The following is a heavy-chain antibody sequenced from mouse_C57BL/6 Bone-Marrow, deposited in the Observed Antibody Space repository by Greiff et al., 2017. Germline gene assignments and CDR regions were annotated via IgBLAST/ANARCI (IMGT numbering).Heavy chain of an antibody. CDR3: ARSYDYDDHTMDY. Sequence: QVQLQQPGAELVKPGASVKLSCKASGYTFTNYWMHWVKQRPGQGLEWIGMMHPNGGSPDYNEKFKSEATLSVDKSSRTAYMELSSLTSEDSAVYYCARSYDYDDHTMDYWGQGTSVTVSS. CDR1: GYTFTNYW. CDR2: MHPNGGSP. V-gene: IGHV1-64*01. J-gene: IGHJ4*01. D-gene: IGHD2-4*01.